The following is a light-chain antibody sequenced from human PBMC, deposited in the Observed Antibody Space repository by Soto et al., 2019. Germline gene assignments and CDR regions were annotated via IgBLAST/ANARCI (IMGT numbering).Light chain of an antibody. CDR1: QSVHSN. J-gene: IGKJ4*01. Sequence: ERVMTQSPATLSVSPGERATLSCRASQSVHSNLAWYQQKPGQAPRLLIYGASTRATGIPARFSGSGSGTDFTLTINNLQSEDFAVYYCQQYNNWPVTFGGGTKVEIK. V-gene: IGKV3-15*01. CDR2: GAS. CDR3: QQYNNWPVT.